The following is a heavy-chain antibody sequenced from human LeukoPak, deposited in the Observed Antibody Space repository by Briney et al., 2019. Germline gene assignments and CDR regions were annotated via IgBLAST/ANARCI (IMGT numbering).Heavy chain of an antibody. Sequence: SETLSLTCAVYSGSFNGYYWSWIRQPPGKGLEWIGEINHSGSTNYNPSLKSRVTMSVDTSKNQLSLKLSSVTAADPAVYYCARMTSGAFDMWGQGIMVTVSS. CDR3: ARMTSGAFDM. J-gene: IGHJ3*02. CDR1: SGSFNGYY. V-gene: IGHV4-34*01. CDR2: INHSGST.